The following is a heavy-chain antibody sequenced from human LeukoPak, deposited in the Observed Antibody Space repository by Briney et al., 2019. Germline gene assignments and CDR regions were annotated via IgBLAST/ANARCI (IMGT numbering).Heavy chain of an antibody. CDR2: IIPILGIA. J-gene: IGHJ4*02. CDR1: GGTFSSYA. V-gene: IGHV1-69*04. Sequence: SVKVSCKASGGTFSSYAISWVRQAPGQGLEWMGRIIPILGIANYAQKFQGRVTITADKSTSTAYMELSSLRSEGTAVYYCARGTWELVDYWGQGTLVTVSS. CDR3: ARGTWELVDY. D-gene: IGHD1-26*01.